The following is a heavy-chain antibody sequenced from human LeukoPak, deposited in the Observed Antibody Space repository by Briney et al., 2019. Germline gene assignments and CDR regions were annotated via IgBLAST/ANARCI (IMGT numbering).Heavy chain of an antibody. CDR3: ARDRSYGMDV. V-gene: IGHV4-4*07. Sequence: SETLSLTCTVSGGSISSYDWSWIRQPAGKGLEWIGRIYTSGSTNCNPSLKSRVTMSADTSKNQLFLKLSSVTAADTAVYYCARDRSYGMDVWGQGTTVTVSS. CDR1: GGSISSYD. J-gene: IGHJ6*01. CDR2: IYTSGST.